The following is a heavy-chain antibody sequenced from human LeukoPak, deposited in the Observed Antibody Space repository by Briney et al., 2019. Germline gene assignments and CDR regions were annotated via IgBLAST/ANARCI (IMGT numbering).Heavy chain of an antibody. CDR2: ISSSSSYI. V-gene: IGHV3-21*01. Sequence: GGSLRLSCAASRFTFSTYSMHWVRQAPGQGLEWVSSISSSSSYIYYADSVKGRFTISRDNAKNSLYLQMNSLRAEDTAVYYCARGAYYYEDWGQGTLVTVSS. D-gene: IGHD3-22*01. J-gene: IGHJ4*02. CDR3: ARGAYYYED. CDR1: RFTFSTYS.